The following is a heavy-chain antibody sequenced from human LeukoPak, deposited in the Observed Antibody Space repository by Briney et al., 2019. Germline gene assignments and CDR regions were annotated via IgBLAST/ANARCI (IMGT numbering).Heavy chain of an antibody. CDR3: AKDIGDYRAFDM. V-gene: IGHV3-9*03. J-gene: IGHJ3*02. Sequence: GRSLRLSCAVSGFTFDDYAMHWVRQAPGKGLEWVSGISWNSGKIAYADSVKGRFTISRDNAKSSLYLQMNSLRAEDMALYYCAKDIGDYRAFDMWGQGTMVTVSS. D-gene: IGHD2-21*02. CDR1: GFTFDDYA. CDR2: ISWNSGKI.